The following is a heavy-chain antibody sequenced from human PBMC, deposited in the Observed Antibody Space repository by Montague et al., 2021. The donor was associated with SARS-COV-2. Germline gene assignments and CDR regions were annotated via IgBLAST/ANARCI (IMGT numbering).Heavy chain of an antibody. Sequence: SETLSLTCTVSGGSISSSSYYWGWIRQPPGKGLEWIGSIYYSGSTYYXPSLKSRVTISVDTSKNQFSLKLSSVTAADTAVYYCASEGVEYSSSWYARYYYGMDVWGQGTTVTVSS. CDR1: GGSISSSSYY. V-gene: IGHV4-39*01. CDR3: ASEGVEYSSSWYARYYYGMDV. J-gene: IGHJ6*02. CDR2: IYYSGST. D-gene: IGHD6-13*01.